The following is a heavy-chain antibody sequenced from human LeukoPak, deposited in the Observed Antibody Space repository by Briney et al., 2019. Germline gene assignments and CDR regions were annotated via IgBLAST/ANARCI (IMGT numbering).Heavy chain of an antibody. CDR3: ARALRRRYYYMDV. D-gene: IGHD3-16*01. V-gene: IGHV4-30-4*08. CDR2: IYYSGST. CDR1: GGSISSGDYY. J-gene: IGHJ6*03. Sequence: ASETLSLTXTVSGGSISSGDYYWSWIRQPPGKGLEWIGYIYYSGSTYYNPSLKSRVTISVDTSKNQFSLKLSSVTAADTAVYYCARALRRRYYYMDVWGKRTTVTVSS.